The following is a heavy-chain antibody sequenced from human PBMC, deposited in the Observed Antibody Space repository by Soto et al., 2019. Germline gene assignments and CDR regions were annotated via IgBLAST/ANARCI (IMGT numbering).Heavy chain of an antibody. D-gene: IGHD1-26*01. J-gene: IGHJ4*02. CDR2: IKSNTEGGTT. V-gene: IGHV3-15*07. Sequence: GGSLRLSCAASDFTFNNAWMNWVRQAPGKGLEWVGRIKSNTEGGTTDYAAPVKGRFTISRDDSKNMLYLQMNSLKTEDTALYYCTTLPQKSEFDYWGQGTPVTVS. CDR1: DFTFNNAW. CDR3: TTLPQKSEFDY.